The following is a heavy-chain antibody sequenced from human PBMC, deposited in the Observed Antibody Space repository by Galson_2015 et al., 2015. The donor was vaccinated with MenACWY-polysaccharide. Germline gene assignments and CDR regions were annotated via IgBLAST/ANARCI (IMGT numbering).Heavy chain of an antibody. D-gene: IGHD3-22*01. CDR3: ARIGGMNKGNYYNFGWFDS. CDR2: IHYNGDT. V-gene: IGHV4-59*01. J-gene: IGHJ5*01. CDR1: GGSMSSYY. Sequence: ETLSLTCTVSGGSMSSYYWTWIRQSPGKGLEWIGWIHYNGDTKYSPSLNSRVTISGDTSRNQFSLKLFSVTTADTAVYYCARIGGMNKGNYYNFGWFDSWGQGTQVTVSS.